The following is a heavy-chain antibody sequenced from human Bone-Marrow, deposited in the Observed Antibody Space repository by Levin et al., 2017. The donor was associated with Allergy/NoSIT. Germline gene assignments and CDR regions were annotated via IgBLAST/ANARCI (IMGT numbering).Heavy chain of an antibody. V-gene: IGHV3-21*01. CDR1: GFTFSSYS. CDR3: ARDWGYCTNGVCPYDY. CDR2: ISSSSSYI. D-gene: IGHD2-8*01. J-gene: IGHJ4*02. Sequence: SGGSLRLSCAASGFTFSSYSMNWVRQAPGKGLEWVSSISSSSSYIYYADSVKGRFTISRDNAKNSLYLQMNSLRAEDTAVYYCARDWGYCTNGVCPYDYWGQGTLVTVSS.